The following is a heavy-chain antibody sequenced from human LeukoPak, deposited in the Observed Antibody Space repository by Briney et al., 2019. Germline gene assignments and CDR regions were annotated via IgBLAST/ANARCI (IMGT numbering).Heavy chain of an antibody. J-gene: IGHJ4*02. CDR2: ISWNSGSI. CDR1: GFTFDDYA. CDR3: AKGAAARPWTYFDY. D-gene: IGHD6-13*01. Sequence: PGRSLRLSCAASGFTFDDYAMHWVRQAPGQGLEWVSGISWNSGSIGYADSVRGRFTISRDNAKNSLYLQMNSLRAEDTALYYCAKGAAARPWTYFDYWGQGTLVTVSS. V-gene: IGHV3-9*01.